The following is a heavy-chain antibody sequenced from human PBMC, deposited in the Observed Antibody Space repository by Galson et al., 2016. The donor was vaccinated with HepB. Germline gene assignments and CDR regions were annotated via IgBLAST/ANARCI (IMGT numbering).Heavy chain of an antibody. V-gene: IGHV3-73*01. J-gene: IGHJ4*02. CDR2: SRRINNNYAT. CDR1: GFILSGSV. Sequence: SLRLSCAGSGFILSGSVIHWVRQASGKGLEWVGRSRRINNNYATAYAASVKGRFTISRDDSKNMAFLQMTSLKTEDTAVYYCIYGAESRDYWGQGTAVTVSA. D-gene: IGHD4/OR15-4a*01. CDR3: IYGAESRDY.